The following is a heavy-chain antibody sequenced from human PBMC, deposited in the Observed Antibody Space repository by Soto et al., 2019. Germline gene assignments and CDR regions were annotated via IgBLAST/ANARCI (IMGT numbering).Heavy chain of an antibody. J-gene: IGHJ4*02. CDR3: ARAIYGDYVWSVAYDY. V-gene: IGHV1-69*01. CDR1: GGTFSSYA. D-gene: IGHD4-17*01. CDR2: IIPIFGTA. Sequence: QVQLVQSGAEVKKPGSSVKVSCKASGGTFSSYAISWVRQAPGQGLEWMGGIIPIFGTANYAQKFQGRVTITADESTSTAYMEMSSLRSEDKAVYYCARAIYGDYVWSVAYDYWGQGTLVTDYS.